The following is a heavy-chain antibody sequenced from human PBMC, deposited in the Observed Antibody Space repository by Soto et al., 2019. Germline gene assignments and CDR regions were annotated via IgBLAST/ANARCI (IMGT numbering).Heavy chain of an antibody. V-gene: IGHV3-15*01. CDR3: TTVRGASGRSEY. D-gene: IGHD3-10*01. CDR2: IRRKSDGGTT. Sequence: EVHLMESGGDLVKPGGSLRLSCAASGFTFSDASMTWVRQAPGKGLEWVGRIRRKSDGGTTDYAAPVKGRFTISRDDSKDTLYLQMNSLKTEDTAVYYCTTVRGASGRSEYWGQGTLVTVSS. CDR1: GFTFSDAS. J-gene: IGHJ4*02.